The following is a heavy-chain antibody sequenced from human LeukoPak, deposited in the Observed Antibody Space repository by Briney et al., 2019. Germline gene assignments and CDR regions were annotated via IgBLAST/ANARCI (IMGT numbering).Heavy chain of an antibody. V-gene: IGHV3-30*02. CDR2: IRYDGSNK. Sequence: GGSLRLSCAASGFTFSSYGMHWVRQAPGKVLGWVAFIRYDGSNKYYADSVKGRFTISRDNSKNTLYMQMNSLRAEDTAVYYCALIGYCSSTSCDRDPWGQGTLVTVSS. D-gene: IGHD2-2*01. CDR1: GFTFSSYG. CDR3: ALIGYCSSTSCDRDP. J-gene: IGHJ5*02.